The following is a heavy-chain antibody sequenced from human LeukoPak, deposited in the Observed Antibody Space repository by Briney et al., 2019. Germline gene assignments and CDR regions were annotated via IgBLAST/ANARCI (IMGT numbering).Heavy chain of an antibody. CDR1: GFTFSSYA. CDR2: ISGSGGST. CDR3: AKDNGWSFGLLPPYWLKGGAFDI. D-gene: IGHD2-15*01. Sequence: QSGGSLRLSCAASGFTFSSYAMSWVRQAPGKGLEWVSAISGSGGSTYYADSVKGRFTISRDNSKNTLYLQMNSLRAEDTAVYYCAKDNGWSFGLLPPYWLKGGAFDIWGQGTMVTVSS. J-gene: IGHJ3*02. V-gene: IGHV3-23*01.